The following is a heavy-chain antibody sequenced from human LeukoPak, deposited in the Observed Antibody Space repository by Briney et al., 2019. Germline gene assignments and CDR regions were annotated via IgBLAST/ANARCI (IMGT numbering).Heavy chain of an antibody. CDR2: ISSSSSYI. CDR3: VLVPKSSSIADVSFDY. Sequence: GGSLRLSCAASGFTFSSYSMNWVRQAPGKGLEWVSSISSSSSYIYYADSVKGRFTISRDNAKNSLYLQMNSLTAEDTAVYYCVLVPKSSSIADVSFDYWGQGTLVTVSS. J-gene: IGHJ4*02. V-gene: IGHV3-21*01. CDR1: GFTFSSYS. D-gene: IGHD6-6*01.